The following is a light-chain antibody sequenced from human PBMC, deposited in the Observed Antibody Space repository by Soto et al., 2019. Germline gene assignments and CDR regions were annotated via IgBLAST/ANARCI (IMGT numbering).Light chain of an antibody. CDR2: GAS. CDR1: QSVSSSY. CDR3: QQYGRSPLT. V-gene: IGKV3-20*01. J-gene: IGKJ4*01. Sequence: EIGLTLSPCALSLSTGERATLSCRASQSVSSSYLAWYQQKPGQAPRLLIYGASSRATGIPDRFSGSGSGTDFTLTISRLEPEDFAVYYCQQYGRSPLTFGGGTMVDIK.